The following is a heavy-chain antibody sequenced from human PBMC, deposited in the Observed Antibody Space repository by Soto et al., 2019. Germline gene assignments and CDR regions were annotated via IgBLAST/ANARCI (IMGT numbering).Heavy chain of an antibody. D-gene: IGHD3-3*01. V-gene: IGHV3-49*03. CDR1: GFTFGYYG. Sequence: GGSLRLSCTASGFTFGYYGMSWFRQSPGKGLEWVGFIRSKAYGVTTEYAAPVKGRFTISRDDSKSIAYLQMNSLKTEDTAVYYCTRVTYYDFWSGYQHWGQGTLVTVSS. CDR2: IRSKAYGVTT. J-gene: IGHJ4*02. CDR3: TRVTYYDFWSGYQH.